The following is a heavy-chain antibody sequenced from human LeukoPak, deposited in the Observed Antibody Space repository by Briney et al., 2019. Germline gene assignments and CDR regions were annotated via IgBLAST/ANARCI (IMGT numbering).Heavy chain of an antibody. J-gene: IGHJ4*02. CDR2: ISGSGGST. CDR1: GFTFSSYA. Sequence: GGSLRLSCAASGFTFSSYAMSWVRQAPGKGLEWVSAISGSGGSTYYADSVKGRFTISRDNSKNTLYLQMNSLRAEDTAVYYCAKDLGTIAVAVRGDDYWGQGTLVTVSS. CDR3: AKDLGTIAVAVRGDDY. V-gene: IGHV3-23*01. D-gene: IGHD6-19*01.